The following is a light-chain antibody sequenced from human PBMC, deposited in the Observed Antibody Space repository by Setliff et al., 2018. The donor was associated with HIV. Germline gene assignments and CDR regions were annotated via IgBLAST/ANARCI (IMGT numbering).Light chain of an antibody. Sequence: QPALTQPASVSGSPGQSITISCTGTSSDVGRYNLVSWYQQHPGKAPKLMIYQATKRPSGVSNRFSGSKSGNTASLTISGLQAEDEADYYCCSNTGSNTYVFGTGTKVTVL. V-gene: IGLV2-23*01. CDR3: CSNTGSNTYV. J-gene: IGLJ1*01. CDR2: QAT. CDR1: SSDVGRYNL.